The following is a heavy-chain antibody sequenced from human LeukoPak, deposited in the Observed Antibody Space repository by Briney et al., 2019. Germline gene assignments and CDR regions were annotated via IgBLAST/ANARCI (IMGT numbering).Heavy chain of an antibody. J-gene: IGHJ5*02. V-gene: IGHV4-59*01. CDR1: GGSISSYY. D-gene: IGHD3-9*01. CDR2: IYYSGST. Sequence: PSETLSLTCTVSGGSISSYYWSWIRQPPGKGLEWIGYIYYSGSTNYNPSLKSRVTISVDTSKNQFSLRLSSVTAADTAVYYCARDIDILTGLGWFDPWGQGTLVTVSS. CDR3: ARDIDILTGLGWFDP.